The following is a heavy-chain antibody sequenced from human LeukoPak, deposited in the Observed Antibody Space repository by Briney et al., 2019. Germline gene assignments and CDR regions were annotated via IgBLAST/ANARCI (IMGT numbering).Heavy chain of an antibody. CDR1: GFTFTSYW. J-gene: IGHJ4*02. V-gene: IGHV5-51*01. Sequence: GGSLRLSCAASGFTFTSYWMDWVRQMPGKGLEWMGIIYPGDSDTRYSPSFQGQVTISADKSISTAYLQWSSLKASDTAMYYCARLYQGGYSLDKIDYWGQGTLVTVSP. CDR2: IYPGDSDT. D-gene: IGHD5-18*01. CDR3: ARLYQGGYSLDKIDY.